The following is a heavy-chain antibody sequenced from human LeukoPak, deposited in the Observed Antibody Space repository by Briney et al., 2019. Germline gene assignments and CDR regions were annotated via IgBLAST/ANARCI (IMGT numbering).Heavy chain of an antibody. V-gene: IGHV3-15*01. Sequence: GGSLRLSCAASGFTFSSYAMSWVRQAPGKGLEWVGRIKSKTDGGTTDYAAPVKGRFTISRDDSKNTLYLQMNSLKTEDTAVYYCTTDPRYSSSWYGYYYYYYGMDVWGQGTTVTVSS. CDR3: TTDPRYSSSWYGYYYYYYGMDV. D-gene: IGHD6-13*01. CDR1: GFTFSSYA. CDR2: IKSKTDGGTT. J-gene: IGHJ6*02.